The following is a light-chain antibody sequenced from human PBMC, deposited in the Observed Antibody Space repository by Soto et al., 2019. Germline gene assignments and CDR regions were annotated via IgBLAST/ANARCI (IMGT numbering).Light chain of an antibody. CDR2: DAS. Sequence: EIVLTQSPATLSLSPGERATLSCRASQSVSSYLAWYQQKPGQAPRLLIYDASNRATGIPARFSGSGSGTDFTLTISRLEPEDFAVYYCQQYQTFGPGTKVDIK. J-gene: IGKJ3*01. V-gene: IGKV3-11*01. CDR1: QSVSSY. CDR3: QQYQT.